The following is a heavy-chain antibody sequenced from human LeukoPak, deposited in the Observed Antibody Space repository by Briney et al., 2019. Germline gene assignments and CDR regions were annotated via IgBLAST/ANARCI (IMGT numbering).Heavy chain of an antibody. CDR2: INGNGAST. CDR1: GFTFNTHA. V-gene: IGHV3-23*01. D-gene: IGHD5-18*01. Sequence: PGGSLRLSCAASGFTFNTHAMSWFRQAPGKGLEWVSGINGNGASTYYSDSVKGRFTISRDNSKNTLYLQMRSLRAEDTAVYYCARDQRYSYYFLDYWGQAALVTVSP. J-gene: IGHJ4*02. CDR3: ARDQRYSYYFLDY.